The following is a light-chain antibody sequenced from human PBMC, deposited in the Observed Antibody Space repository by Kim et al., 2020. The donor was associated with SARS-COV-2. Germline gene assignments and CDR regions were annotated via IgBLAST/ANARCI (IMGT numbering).Light chain of an antibody. Sequence: DIQLTQSPSSLSASVGDRVTITCQASQDITNYLNWYQQKPGKAPDVLIYDASYLEAGVPSRFSGSGSGTDFTFTISSLQPEDIATYYCQQYDSLPYTFGQGTKLEI. CDR2: DAS. J-gene: IGKJ2*01. V-gene: IGKV1-33*01. CDR3: QQYDSLPYT. CDR1: QDITNY.